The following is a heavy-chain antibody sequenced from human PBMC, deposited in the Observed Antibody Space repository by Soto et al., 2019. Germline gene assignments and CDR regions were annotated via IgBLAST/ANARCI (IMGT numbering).Heavy chain of an antibody. CDR2: IKHDGSEK. Sequence: EAQLVESGGGLVQPGGSLRLSCAASGFTFSSYWMNWVRQAPGKGLEWVANIKHDGSEKYYVDSVKGRFTISRDNAKNSLSLQMHSLRAEDTAVYYCVRESLEWLLQYYYYGMDVWGQGTTVTVSS. CDR3: VRESLEWLLQYYYYGMDV. CDR1: GFTFSSYW. V-gene: IGHV3-7*01. J-gene: IGHJ6*02. D-gene: IGHD3-3*01.